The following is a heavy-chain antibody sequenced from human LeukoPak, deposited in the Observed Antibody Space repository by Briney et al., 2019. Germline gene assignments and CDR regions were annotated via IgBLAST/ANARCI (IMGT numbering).Heavy chain of an antibody. D-gene: IGHD6-6*01. J-gene: IGHJ6*02. CDR2: IFYSGST. CDR3: AGGSSSKYYGLDV. V-gene: IGHV4-59*01. CDR1: GGSISSYY. Sequence: SETLSLTCTVSGGSISSYYWNWIRQPPGKGLEWIGYIFYSGSTNYNPSLKSRVTISVDTSKNQFSLKLSSVTAADTAVYYCAGGSSSKYYGLDVWGQGATATVSS.